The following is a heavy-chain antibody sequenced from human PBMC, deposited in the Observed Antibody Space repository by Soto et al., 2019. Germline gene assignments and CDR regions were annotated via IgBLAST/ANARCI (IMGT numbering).Heavy chain of an antibody. CDR3: AKGVYYGAWSYFFDY. J-gene: IGHJ4*02. CDR2: ISTSGEST. Sequence: GGSLRLSCAASGFTFNTYAMSWVRQAPGKGLEWVSGISTSGESTYYADSVKGRFTISRDNSKNTLYVQMNSLRAEDTAVYYCAKGVYYGAWSYFFDYWGQGTLVIVSS. V-gene: IGHV3-23*01. D-gene: IGHD3-10*01. CDR1: GFTFNTYA.